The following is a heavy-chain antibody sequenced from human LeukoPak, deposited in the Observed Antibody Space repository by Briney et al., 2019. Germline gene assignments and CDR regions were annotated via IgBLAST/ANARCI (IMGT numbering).Heavy chain of an antibody. D-gene: IGHD6-19*01. CDR3: ARERRVAVAGTHIDY. Sequence: TLSLTCTVSGGSTRSVGYYWSWIRQPPGKGLEWIGFIYYSGSTYYNPSLKSRVTISVDTSKNQFSLKLSSVTAADTAVYYCARERRVAVAGTHIDYWGQGTLVTVSS. CDR2: IYYSGST. V-gene: IGHV4-30-4*01. CDR1: GGSTRSVGYY. J-gene: IGHJ4*02.